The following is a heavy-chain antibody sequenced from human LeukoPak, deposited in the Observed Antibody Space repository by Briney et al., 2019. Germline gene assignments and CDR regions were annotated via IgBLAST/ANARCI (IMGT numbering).Heavy chain of an antibody. Sequence: GGSLRLSCAASGFTFSSYSMSWVRQAPGKGLEWLSSISSSSSYIYYADSVKGRFTISRDNAKNSLYLQMNSLRAEDTAVYYCARGFGFLEWLLPDDYYYMDVWGKGTTVTVSS. D-gene: IGHD3-3*01. CDR2: ISSSSSYI. CDR3: ARGFGFLEWLLPDDYYYMDV. CDR1: GFTFSSYS. V-gene: IGHV3-21*01. J-gene: IGHJ6*03.